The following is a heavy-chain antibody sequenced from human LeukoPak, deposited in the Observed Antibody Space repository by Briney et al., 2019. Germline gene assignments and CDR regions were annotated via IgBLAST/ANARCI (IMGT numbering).Heavy chain of an antibody. CDR1: GFTFSSYA. D-gene: IGHD6-19*01. CDR2: ISSNGGST. Sequence: AGGSLRLSCAASGFTFSSYAMHWVRQAPGKGLEYVSAISSNGGSTYYANSVKGRFTISRDNSKNTLYLQMGSLRAEDMAVYYCARSGIAVASRGFSYWGQGTLVTVSS. V-gene: IGHV3-64*01. CDR3: ARSGIAVASRGFSY. J-gene: IGHJ4*02.